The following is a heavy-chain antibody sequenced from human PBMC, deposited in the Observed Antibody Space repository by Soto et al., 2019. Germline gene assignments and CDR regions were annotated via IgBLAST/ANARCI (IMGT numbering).Heavy chain of an antibody. D-gene: IGHD7-27*01. Sequence: EVQLLEAGGGLVQPGGSLRLSCAASGFTFSSHGMNWVRQAPGKGLEWVSGLTGSGDITYYADSVKGRFTISRDNAKNTLSLQMNILRVEDTDLYYCEKDIHWGSFDVWCQGTMVTVSS. V-gene: IGHV3-23*01. CDR2: LTGSGDIT. J-gene: IGHJ3*01. CDR3: EKDIHWGSFDV. CDR1: GFTFSSHG.